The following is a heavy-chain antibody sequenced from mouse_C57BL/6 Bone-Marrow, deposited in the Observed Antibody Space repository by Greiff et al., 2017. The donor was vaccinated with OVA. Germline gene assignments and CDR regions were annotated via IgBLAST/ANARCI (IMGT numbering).Heavy chain of an antibody. D-gene: IGHD2-1*01. CDR1: GFTFSDYY. CDR2: ISNGGGST. Sequence: EVQEVESGGGLVQPGGSLKLSCAASGFTFSDYYMYWVRQTPEKRLEWVAYISNGGGSTYYPDTVKGRFTISRDNAKNTLYLQRSRLKSEDTAMYYCASPYGNYGFAYWGQGTLVTVSA. V-gene: IGHV5-12*01. J-gene: IGHJ3*01. CDR3: ASPYGNYGFAY.